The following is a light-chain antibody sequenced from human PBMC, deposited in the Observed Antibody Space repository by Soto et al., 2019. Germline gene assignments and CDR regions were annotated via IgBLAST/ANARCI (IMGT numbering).Light chain of an antibody. Sequence: QSVLTQSRSVSGSPGQSVTISCTGTSSDVGGYNYVSWYQQHPGKAPKLMIYDVSKRPSGVPDRFSGSKSGNTASLTISGLQAEDEADYYCCSYAGSYPLFGGGTKLTVL. CDR3: CSYAGSYPL. J-gene: IGLJ3*02. CDR2: DVS. CDR1: SSDVGGYNY. V-gene: IGLV2-11*01.